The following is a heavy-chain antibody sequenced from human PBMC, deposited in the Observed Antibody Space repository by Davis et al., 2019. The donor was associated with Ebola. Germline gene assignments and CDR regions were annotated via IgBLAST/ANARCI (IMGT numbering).Heavy chain of an antibody. CDR1: GFTFSSYG. Sequence: PGGSLRLSCAASGFTFSSYGMHWVRQAPGKGLEWVAVIWYDGSNKYYADSVKGRFTISRDNSKNTLYLQMNSLRAEDTAVYYCAKGGYGPNYDAFDIWGQGTMVTVSS. D-gene: IGHD1-7*01. J-gene: IGHJ3*02. CDR2: IWYDGSNK. CDR3: AKGGYGPNYDAFDI. V-gene: IGHV3-30*02.